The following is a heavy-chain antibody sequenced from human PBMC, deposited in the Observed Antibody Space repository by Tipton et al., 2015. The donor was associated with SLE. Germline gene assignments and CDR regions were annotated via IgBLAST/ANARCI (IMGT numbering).Heavy chain of an antibody. CDR2: IYTTGST. D-gene: IGHD4/OR15-4a*01. CDR1: GGSFSGHY. J-gene: IGHJ4*02. V-gene: IGHV4-59*10. CDR3: ARVSSGTNYAIES. Sequence: TLSLTCAVYGGSFSGHYWSWIRQPAGKGLEWIGHIYTTGSTNYSPSLKSRVTISFDTSETQFSLKLASVTIADTAVYYCARVSSGTNYAIESWGQGTLVTVSS.